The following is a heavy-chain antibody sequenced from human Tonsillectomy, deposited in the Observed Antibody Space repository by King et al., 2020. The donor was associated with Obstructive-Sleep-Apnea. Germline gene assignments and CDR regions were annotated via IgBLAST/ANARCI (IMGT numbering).Heavy chain of an antibody. D-gene: IGHD3-16*01. CDR3: TRASYDYVWGGSPAYY. CDR1: GFTFNMYW. CDR2: IKQDGSEK. Sequence: VQLVQSGGGLVQPGGSLKLSCAASGFTFNMYWMTWIRQAPGKGLEWVANIKQDGSEKYYVDSVKGRFTISRDNSKSSLYLQMDSLRAEDTAFYYCTRASYDYVWGGSPAYYWGQGILVTVSS. J-gene: IGHJ4*02. V-gene: IGHV3-7*03.